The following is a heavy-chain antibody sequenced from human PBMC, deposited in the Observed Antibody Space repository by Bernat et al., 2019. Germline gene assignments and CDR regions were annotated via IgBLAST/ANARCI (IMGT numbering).Heavy chain of an antibody. CDR1: GFTFSSYG. J-gene: IGHJ4*02. CDR2: ISYDGSNK. Sequence: QVQLVESGGGVVQPGRSLRLSCAASGFTFSSYGMHWVRQAPGKGLGWVAVISYDGSNKYYADSVKGRFTISRDNSKNTLYLQMNSLRAEDTAVYYCAKDSGRGGNDYWGQGTLVTVSS. D-gene: IGHD3-10*01. V-gene: IGHV3-30*18. CDR3: AKDSGRGGNDY.